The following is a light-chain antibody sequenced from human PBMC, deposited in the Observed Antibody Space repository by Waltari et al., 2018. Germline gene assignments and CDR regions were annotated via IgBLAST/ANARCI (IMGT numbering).Light chain of an antibody. J-gene: IGLJ3*02. CDR1: SSNIGTTS. CDR3: AAWDDSLRFWV. V-gene: IGLV1-47*01. Sequence: QSVLTQPPSASGTPGPGVTISCSGTSSNIGTTSVYCYQHDPATAPTLLFSRDTQRPSGVPDRFSGSKSGTSASLAISGLRSEDEADYYCAAWDDSLRFWVFGGGTKLTVL. CDR2: RDT.